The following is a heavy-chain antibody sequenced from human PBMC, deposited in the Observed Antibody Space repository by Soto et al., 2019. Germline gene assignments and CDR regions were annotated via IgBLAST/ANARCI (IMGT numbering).Heavy chain of an antibody. CDR3: APSLRSGSYSFDY. CDR1: GFTFSRYG. V-gene: IGHV3-33*01. Sequence: VGSLRLSCAASGFTFSRYGMHWVRQAPGKGLEWVAVIWYDGSNKYYADSVKGRFTISRDNSKNTLYLQMNSLRAEDTAVYYCAPSLRSGSYSFDYWGQGTLVTVSS. D-gene: IGHD3-10*02. CDR2: IWYDGSNK. J-gene: IGHJ4*02.